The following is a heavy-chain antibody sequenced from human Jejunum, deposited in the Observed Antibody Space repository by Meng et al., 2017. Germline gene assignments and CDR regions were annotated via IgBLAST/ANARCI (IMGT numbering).Heavy chain of an antibody. V-gene: IGHV4-59*08. J-gene: IGHJ4*02. CDR1: GGLINGYY. D-gene: IGHD2-15*01. Sequence: QVQLQESGPRRLKPSETLSLTCSVSGGLINGYYWNWVRQSPGGGLEWNGYISYNGYTNYNPYLKSRVSMSLDASVSLKLTSVTAADTAVYYCARRLGSGGSRHIDYWGPGILVTVSS. CDR2: ISYNGYT. CDR3: ARRLGSGGSRHIDY.